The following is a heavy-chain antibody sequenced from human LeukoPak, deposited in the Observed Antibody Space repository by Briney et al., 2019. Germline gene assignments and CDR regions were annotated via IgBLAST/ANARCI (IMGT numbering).Heavy chain of an antibody. CDR2: ISSSSSYI. J-gene: IGHJ4*02. D-gene: IGHD6-19*01. CDR1: GFTFSSYS. Sequence: GGSLRLSCAASGFTFSSYSMNWVLQAPGKGLEWVSSISSSSSYIYYADSVKGRFTISRDNAKNSLYLQMNSLRAEDTAVYYGARVAAVAGGDYWGQGTLVTVSS. CDR3: ARVAAVAGGDY. V-gene: IGHV3-21*01.